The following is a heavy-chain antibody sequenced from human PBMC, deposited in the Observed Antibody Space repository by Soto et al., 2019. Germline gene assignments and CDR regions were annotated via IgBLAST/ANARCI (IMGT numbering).Heavy chain of an antibody. CDR2: SSGRGGST. CDR3: ARRAGGAVVWYYDL. J-gene: IGHJ2*01. D-gene: IGHD2-21*01. Sequence: EEQLLESGGGVVQRGGSLRLSCAASGFIFSNYAMTWVRQAPGKGLEWVSRSSGRGGSTYYADSVKGRLTMSRDNSKNTLYLQMNSLSAEDTAIYYCARRAGGAVVWYYDLWGRGTLVTV. V-gene: IGHV3-23*01. CDR1: GFIFSNYA.